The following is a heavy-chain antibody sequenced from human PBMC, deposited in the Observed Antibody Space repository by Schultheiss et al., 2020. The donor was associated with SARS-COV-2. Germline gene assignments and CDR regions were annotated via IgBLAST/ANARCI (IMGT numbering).Heavy chain of an antibody. CDR2: IYYSGST. CDR3: ARYGYSYGSDY. CDR1: GGSISSGGYY. D-gene: IGHD5-18*01. V-gene: IGHV4-39*07. Sequence: SETLSLTCTVSGGSISSGGYYWSWIRQHPGKGLEWIGSIYYSGSTNYNPSLKSRVTISVDTSKNQFSLKLSSVTAADTAVYYCARYGYSYGSDYWGQGTLVTVSS. J-gene: IGHJ4*02.